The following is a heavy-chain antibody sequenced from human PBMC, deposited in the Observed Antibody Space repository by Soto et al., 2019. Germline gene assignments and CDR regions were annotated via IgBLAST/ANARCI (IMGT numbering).Heavy chain of an antibody. CDR2: IIPIFGTA. V-gene: IGHV1-69*13. J-gene: IGHJ4*02. CDR1: GGTFSSYA. CDR3: AREIRTERGAVDY. D-gene: IGHD2-8*02. Sequence: VASVKVSCKASGGTFSSYAISWVRQAPGQGLEWMGGIIPIFGTANYAQKFQGRVTITADESTSTAYMELSSLRSEDTAVYYCAREIRTERGAVDYWGQGTLVTVSS.